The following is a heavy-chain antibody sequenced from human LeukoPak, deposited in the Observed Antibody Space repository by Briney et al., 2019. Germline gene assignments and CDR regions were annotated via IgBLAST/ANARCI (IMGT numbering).Heavy chain of an antibody. V-gene: IGHV4-31*03. Sequence: KSSETLSLTCSVSGVSMYSGGYYWTWIRHLPEKGLGLIGLIYSTGDPYSNPSLKSRPTISVAASQGQFSLQLTSVTVADSAVYYCARLGGFVPGDLGGNSWFDPWGQGALVTVS. D-gene: IGHD2-21*02. CDR1: GVSMYSGGYY. CDR3: ARLGGFVPGDLGGNSWFDP. CDR2: IYSTGDP. J-gene: IGHJ5*02.